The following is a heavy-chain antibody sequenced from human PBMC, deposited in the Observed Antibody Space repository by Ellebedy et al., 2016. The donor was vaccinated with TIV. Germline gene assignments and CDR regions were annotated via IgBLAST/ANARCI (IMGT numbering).Heavy chain of an antibody. CDR2: IYYSGST. V-gene: IGHV4-59*01. CDR1: GGSISSYY. D-gene: IGHD3/OR15-3a*01. CDR3: AREQDYSFDY. Sequence: MPSETLSLTCTVSGGSISSYYWSWIRQPPGKGLEWIGYIYYSGSTNYNPSLKSRVTISVDTSKNQFSLKLSSVTAADTAVYYYAREQDYSFDYWGQGTLVTVSS. J-gene: IGHJ4*02.